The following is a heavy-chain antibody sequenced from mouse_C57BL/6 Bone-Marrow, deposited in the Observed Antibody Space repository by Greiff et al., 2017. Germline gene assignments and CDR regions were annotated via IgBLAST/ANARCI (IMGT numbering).Heavy chain of an antibody. CDR3: ASHTVYY. V-gene: IGHV5-6*01. J-gene: IGHJ2*01. CDR1: GFTFSSYG. Sequence: EVHLVESGGDLVKPGGSLTLSCAASGFTFSSYGMSWVRQTPDKRLEWVATISSGGSYTYYPDSVKGRCTISRYNAKNTRYLQMSSLKSEDSAMYYYASHTVYYWGQGTTLTVSS. CDR2: ISSGGSYT.